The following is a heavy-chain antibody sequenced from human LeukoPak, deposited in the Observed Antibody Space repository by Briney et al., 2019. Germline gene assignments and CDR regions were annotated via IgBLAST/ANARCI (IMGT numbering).Heavy chain of an antibody. CDR2: ISYDGSNK. D-gene: IGHD3-10*01. CDR1: GFTFSSHA. V-gene: IGHV3-30*04. J-gene: IGHJ4*02. Sequence: GRSLRLSCAASGFTFSSHAMHWVRQAPGKGLEWVAVISYDGSNKYYADSVKGRYTISRDNSKNTLYLQMNSLRAEDTAVYYCARASDYYGSGDFDYWGQGTLVTVSS. CDR3: ARASDYYGSGDFDY.